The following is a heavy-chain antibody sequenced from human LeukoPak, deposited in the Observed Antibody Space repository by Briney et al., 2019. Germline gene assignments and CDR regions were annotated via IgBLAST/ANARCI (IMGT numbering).Heavy chain of an antibody. CDR1: GFTFSDYY. Sequence: GRSLRLSCAASGFTFSDYYMTWIRQAPGKGLEWISYISSSGGTKYYADSVKGRFTISRDNAKNSMYLQMNSLRAEDTAVYYCARDGRGNYHLDLWGQGTLVTVSS. J-gene: IGHJ4*02. CDR3: ARDGRGNYHLDL. V-gene: IGHV3-11*01. D-gene: IGHD1-26*01. CDR2: ISSSGGTK.